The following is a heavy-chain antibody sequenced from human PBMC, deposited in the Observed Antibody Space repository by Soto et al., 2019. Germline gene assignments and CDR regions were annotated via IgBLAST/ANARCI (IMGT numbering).Heavy chain of an antibody. V-gene: IGHV4-30-2*01. Sequence: QLQLQESGSGLVKPSQTLSLTCAVSGGSISSGGYSWSWIRQPPGKGLEWIGYIYHSGTTYYNPSLKSRVTISLDRSTNHLPLNLRSVTAADTAVYYCARESGGSVLDIWGQGTMVTVS. CDR3: ARESGGSVLDI. CDR2: IYHSGTT. J-gene: IGHJ3*02. CDR1: GGSISSGGYS. D-gene: IGHD6-25*01.